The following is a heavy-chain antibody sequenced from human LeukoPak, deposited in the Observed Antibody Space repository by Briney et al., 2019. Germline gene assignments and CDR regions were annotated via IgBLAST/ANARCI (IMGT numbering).Heavy chain of an antibody. CDR2: INSDGSST. J-gene: IGHJ4*02. V-gene: IGHV3-74*01. CDR3: VTLTKAVAEAAFDY. D-gene: IGHD6-19*01. Sequence: PGGSLRLSCAASGFTFSSYWMHWVRQAPGKGLVWVSRINSDGSSTSYADSVKGRFTISRDNAKNTLYLQMNSLGAEDTAVYYCVTLTKAVAEAAFDYWGQGTLVTVSS. CDR1: GFTFSSYW.